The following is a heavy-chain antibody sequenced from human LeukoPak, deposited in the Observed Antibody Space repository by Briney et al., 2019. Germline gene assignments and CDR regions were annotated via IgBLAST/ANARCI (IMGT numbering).Heavy chain of an antibody. CDR3: AKDLFRGVTTASDY. V-gene: IGHV3-30*18. CDR2: ISYDGRNI. J-gene: IGHJ4*02. Sequence: GRSLRLSCAASGFTFSSFGMHWVRQAPGGGLEWLALISYDGRNIYYSDSVKGRSTISRDNSKNTLYLQMNSLRAEDTAVYYCAKDLFRGVTTASDYWGQGTLVTVSS. D-gene: IGHD4-17*01. CDR1: GFTFSSFG.